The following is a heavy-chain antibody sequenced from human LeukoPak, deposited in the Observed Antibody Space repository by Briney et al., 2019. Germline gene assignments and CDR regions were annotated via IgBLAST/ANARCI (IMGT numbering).Heavy chain of an antibody. CDR2: ISYDGSNK. J-gene: IGHJ6*02. D-gene: IGHD3-3*01. V-gene: IGHV3-30*18. CDR1: GYTFSSYG. Sequence: GGSLRLSCAASGYTFSSYGMHWVRQAPGKGLEWVAVISYDGSNKYYADSVKGRFTISRDNSKNTLYLQMNSLRAEDTAVYYCAKDQSITIFGVAPYGMDVWGQGTTVTVSS. CDR3: AKDQSITIFGVAPYGMDV.